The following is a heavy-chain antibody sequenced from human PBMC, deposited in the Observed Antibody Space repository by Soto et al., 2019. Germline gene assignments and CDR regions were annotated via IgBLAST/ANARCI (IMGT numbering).Heavy chain of an antibody. V-gene: IGHV1-18*04. CDR1: RYIFTAYF. J-gene: IGHJ5*02. CDR3: ARGPRYCSSTSCFSGVTWFDP. CDR2: ISSYNGNT. Sequence: ASVKVSCKAPRYIFTAYFMHWVRQAPGQGLEWMGWISSYNGNTNYAQKVQGRVTMTTDKSTSTTYMELRSLRSDDTAVYYCARGPRYCSSTSCFSGVTWFDPWGQGTLVTVSS. D-gene: IGHD2-2*01.